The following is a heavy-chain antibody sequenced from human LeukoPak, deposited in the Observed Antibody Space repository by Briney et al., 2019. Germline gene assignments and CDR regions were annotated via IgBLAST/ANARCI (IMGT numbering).Heavy chain of an antibody. CDR2: ISAYNGNT. D-gene: IGHD6-13*01. CDR3: ARGYSSSWLDY. Sequence: ASVKVSCKASGYTVTSYGIRWVRQAPGQGVEGMGWISAYNGNTNYAQNLQRRVTMTTDTSTSTAYMELRSLRSDDTAVYYCARGYSSSWLDYWGQGTLVTVSS. J-gene: IGHJ4*02. V-gene: IGHV1-18*01. CDR1: GYTVTSYG.